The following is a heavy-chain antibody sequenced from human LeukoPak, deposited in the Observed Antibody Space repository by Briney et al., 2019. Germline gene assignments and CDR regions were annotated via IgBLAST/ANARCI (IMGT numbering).Heavy chain of an antibody. Sequence: ASVKVSCKASGYTFTGYYMHWVRQAPGQGLEWMGWINPNSGGTNYAQKFQGRVTITADKSTSTAYMELSSLRSEDTAVYYCAREDNIAAAAPFDIWGQGTMVTVSS. CDR1: GYTFTGYY. CDR2: INPNSGGT. V-gene: IGHV1-2*02. CDR3: AREDNIAAAAPFDI. J-gene: IGHJ3*02. D-gene: IGHD6-13*01.